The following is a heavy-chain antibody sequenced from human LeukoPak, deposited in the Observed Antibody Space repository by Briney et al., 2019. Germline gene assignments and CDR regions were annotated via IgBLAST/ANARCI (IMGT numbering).Heavy chain of an antibody. J-gene: IGHJ5*02. D-gene: IGHD3-10*01. CDR1: GGSISSSSYY. CDR2: IYYSGST. CDR3: ARHPTCYSMVRFDP. V-gene: IGHV4-39*01. Sequence: SETLSLTCTVSGGSISSSSYYWGWIRQPPGKGLEWIGSIYYSGSTYYNPSLKSRVTISVDTSKNQFSLKLSSVTAADTAVYYCARHPTCYSMVRFDPWGQGTLVTVSS.